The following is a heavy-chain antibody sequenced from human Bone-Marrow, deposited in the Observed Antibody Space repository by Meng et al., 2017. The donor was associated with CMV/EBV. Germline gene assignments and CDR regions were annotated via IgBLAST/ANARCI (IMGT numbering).Heavy chain of an antibody. J-gene: IGHJ6*02. CDR2: IYYSGST. Sequence: SETLSLTCTVSGGSISSSSYYWGWIRQPPGKGLQWIGSIYYSGSTYYNPSLKSRVTISVDTSKNQFSLKLSSVTAADTAVYYCASLLRPEGPWYYYYYGMDVWGQGTTVTV. V-gene: IGHV4-39*07. CDR1: GGSISSSSYY. D-gene: IGHD3-3*01. CDR3: ASLLRPEGPWYYYYYGMDV.